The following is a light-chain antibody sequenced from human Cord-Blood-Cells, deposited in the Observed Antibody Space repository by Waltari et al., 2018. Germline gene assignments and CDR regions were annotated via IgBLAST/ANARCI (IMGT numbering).Light chain of an antibody. CDR3: SSYTSSSTVV. J-gene: IGLJ2*01. V-gene: IGLV2-14*01. Sequence: QSALTQPASVSGSSGQSLTISCTGTSSEVGGYNYVSWYQQHPGKAPKLMIYAVSNRPSGVSNRFSGSKSGNTASLTISGLQAEDEADYYCSSYTSSSTVVFGGGTKLTVL. CDR1: SSEVGGYNY. CDR2: AVS.